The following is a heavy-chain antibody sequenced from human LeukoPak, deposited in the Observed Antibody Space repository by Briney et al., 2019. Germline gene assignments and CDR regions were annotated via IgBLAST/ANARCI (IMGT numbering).Heavy chain of an antibody. D-gene: IGHD6-19*01. CDR1: GFTFNTYA. J-gene: IGHJ4*02. Sequence: PGGSLRLSCAASGFTFNTYAMMWVRQAPGKGPEWVAVIWYDGSKKYYIDFAEGRFTISRDNSRNTLYLQMNSLRAEDTAVYYCARYYSHTSAWSEGGLDQWGQGTLVTVSS. CDR3: ARYYSHTSAWSEGGLDQ. V-gene: IGHV3-33*08. CDR2: IWYDGSKK.